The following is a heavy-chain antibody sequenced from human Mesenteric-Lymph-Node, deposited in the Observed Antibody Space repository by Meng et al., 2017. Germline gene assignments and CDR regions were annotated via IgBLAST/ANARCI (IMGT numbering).Heavy chain of an antibody. V-gene: IGHV4-28*01. D-gene: IGHD3-22*01. Sequence: HLTRPGPGLWSPSAPRSLTSAFSGYSISSTNWWGWIRQPPGKGLEWIGYIYYSGSTSYNPSLKSRVTTSVDTSKNQFSLNLNSVTAVDTAVYYCARNVPGTSAYYDWGQGTLVTVSS. CDR3: ARNVPGTSAYYD. CDR2: IYYSGST. J-gene: IGHJ4*02. CDR1: GYSISSTNW.